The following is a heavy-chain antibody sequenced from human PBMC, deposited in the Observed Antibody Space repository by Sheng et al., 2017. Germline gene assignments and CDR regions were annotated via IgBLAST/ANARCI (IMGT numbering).Heavy chain of an antibody. V-gene: IGHV4-38-2*01. J-gene: IGHJ4*02. CDR2: IYHSGST. CDR3: ARVTTYDFWSGYFGHFDY. CDR1: GYSISSGYY. D-gene: IGHD3-3*01. Sequence: QVQLQESGPGLVKPSETLSLTCAVSGYSISSGYYWGWIRQPPGKGLEWIGSIYHSGSTYYNPSLKSRVTISVDTSKNQFSLKLSSVTAADTAVYYCARVTTYDFWSGYFGHFDYWGQGTLVTVSS.